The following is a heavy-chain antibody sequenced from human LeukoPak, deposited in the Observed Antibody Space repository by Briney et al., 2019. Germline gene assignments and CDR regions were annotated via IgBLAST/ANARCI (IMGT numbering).Heavy chain of an antibody. J-gene: IGHJ4*02. CDR3: AGQRGYSYGYGY. CDR2: IYHSGST. D-gene: IGHD5-18*01. Sequence: SETLSLTCTLSGGSISTYYWSWIRQPPGKGLEWIGYIYHSGSTNYNPSLKSRVTISVDTSKNQFSLKLSSVTAADTAVYYCAGQRGYSYGYGYWGQGTLVTVSS. CDR1: GGSISTYY. V-gene: IGHV4-59*01.